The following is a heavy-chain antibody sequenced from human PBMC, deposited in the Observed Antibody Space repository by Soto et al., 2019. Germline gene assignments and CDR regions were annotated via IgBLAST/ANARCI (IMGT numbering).Heavy chain of an antibody. CDR3: GSVRPSGYVLS. CDR2: IYHSGST. CDR1: GGSISSYY. V-gene: IGHV4-59*01. Sequence: SETLSLTCTVSGGSISSYYWSWIRQPPGKGLEWIGSIYHSGSTYFNPSLKSRVTMSVDTSKNQFSLRLASVTAADTAFYYCGSVRPSGYVLSWGQGTLVTVSS. D-gene: IGHD6-25*01. J-gene: IGHJ5*02.